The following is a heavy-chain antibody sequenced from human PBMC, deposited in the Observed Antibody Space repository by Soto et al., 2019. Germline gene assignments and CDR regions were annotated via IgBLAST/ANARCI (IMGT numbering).Heavy chain of an antibody. CDR3: ARSVWFGELLPQPYYYYGMDV. Sequence: GGSLRLSCAGSGFTFSDYCMTWIRQAPGKGLEWVSYISSSSSTIYYADSVKGRFTISRDNAKNSLYLQMNSLRAEDTAVYYCARSVWFGELLPQPYYYYGMDVWGQGTTVTVSS. D-gene: IGHD3-10*01. CDR2: ISSSSSTI. J-gene: IGHJ6*02. CDR1: GFTFSDYC. V-gene: IGHV3-11*04.